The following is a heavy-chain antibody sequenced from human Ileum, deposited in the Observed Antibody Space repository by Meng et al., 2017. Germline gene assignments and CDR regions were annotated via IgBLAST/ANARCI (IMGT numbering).Heavy chain of an antibody. V-gene: IGHV4-30-4*01. CDR1: GGSISSGDYY. J-gene: IGHJ4*02. D-gene: IGHD3-22*01. CDR2: IYYSGST. CDR3: ARDRDSSGYYPY. Sequence: QVQLQESGPGLVKPSHTLSLTCTVSGGSISSGDYYWSWIRQPPGKVLEWIGYIYYSGSTYYNPSLKSRLTISVDTSKNQFSLKLSSVTAADTAVYYCARDRDSSGYYPYWGQGTLVTVSS.